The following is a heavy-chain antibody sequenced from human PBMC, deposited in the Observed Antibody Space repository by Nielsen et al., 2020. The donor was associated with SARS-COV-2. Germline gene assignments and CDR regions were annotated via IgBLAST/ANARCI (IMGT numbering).Heavy chain of an antibody. Sequence: GSLRLSCATSGFTFVSSTMHWVRQAPGKGLEWVAVVSFDERRKVYAASVSGRFIISRDNSKNTLYLQMNSLRVEDTAVYYCVKWVQLDLGYYYHGMDVWGQGTTVTVSS. CDR2: VSFDERRK. CDR3: VKWVQLDLGYYYHGMDV. CDR1: GFTFVSST. J-gene: IGHJ6*02. D-gene: IGHD6-6*01. V-gene: IGHV3-30-3*02.